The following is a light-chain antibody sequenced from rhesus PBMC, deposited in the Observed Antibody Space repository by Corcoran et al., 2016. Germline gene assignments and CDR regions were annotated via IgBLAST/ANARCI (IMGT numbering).Light chain of an antibody. CDR3: QRNYGSPLT. J-gene: IGKJ4*01. V-gene: IGKV1-74*01. CDR2: KAS. CDR1: ENLNNF. Sequence: DIQMTQSPSSLSASVGDRVTITCRANENLNNFLNWYQQKPRKAPKLLIYKASTLQSGVPSRFSGSGSGTDYTFTISSLQSEDVATYFCQRNYGSPLTFGGGTKVEI.